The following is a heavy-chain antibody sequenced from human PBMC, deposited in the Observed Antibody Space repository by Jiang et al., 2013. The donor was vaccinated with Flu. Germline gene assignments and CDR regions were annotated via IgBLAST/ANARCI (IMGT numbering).Heavy chain of an antibody. V-gene: IGHV6-1*01. CDR2: SYYRSHWNY. D-gene: IGHD2-15*01. CDR3: VRLVGNSWFDY. J-gene: IGHJ4*01. CDR1: GDSVSSTRVT. Sequence: QTLSLTCAISGDSVSSTRVTWTWIRQSPSRGLEWLGRSYYRSHWNYDYAVSVRGRMTITPDTSKNQFSLQLNSITPEDTAVYFCVRLVGNSWFDYWGQGILVT.